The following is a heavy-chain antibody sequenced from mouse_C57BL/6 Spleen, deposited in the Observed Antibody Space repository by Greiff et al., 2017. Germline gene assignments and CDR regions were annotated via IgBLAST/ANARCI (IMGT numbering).Heavy chain of an antibody. J-gene: IGHJ1*03. CDR1: GYTFTSYW. Sequence: QVQLQQPGAELVKPGASVKMSCKASGYTFTSYWITWVKQRPGQGLEWIGDIYPGSGSTNYNEKFKSKATLTVDTSSSTAYMQLSSLTSEDSAVYYGERGRSYYSNCVGYWYFDVWGTGTTVTVSS. V-gene: IGHV1-55*01. CDR3: ERGRSYYSNCVGYWYFDV. CDR2: IYPGSGST. D-gene: IGHD2-5*01.